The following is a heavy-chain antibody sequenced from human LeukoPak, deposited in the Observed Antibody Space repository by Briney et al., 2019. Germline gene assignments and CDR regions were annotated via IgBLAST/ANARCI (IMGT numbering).Heavy chain of an antibody. CDR2: IWYDGSNK. D-gene: IGHD2-2*01. Sequence: GGSLRLSCAASGFTFSSNGMHWVRQAPGKGLEWVAVIWYDGSNKYYADSVKGRFTISRDNSKNTLYLQMNSLRAEDTAVYYCARGAYCSSTSCYEGLYYYYGMDVWGQGTTVTVSS. V-gene: IGHV3-33*01. J-gene: IGHJ6*02. CDR3: ARGAYCSSTSCYEGLYYYYGMDV. CDR1: GFTFSSNG.